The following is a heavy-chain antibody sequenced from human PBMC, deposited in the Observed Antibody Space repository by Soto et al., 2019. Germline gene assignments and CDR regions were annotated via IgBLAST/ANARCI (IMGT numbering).Heavy chain of an antibody. D-gene: IGHD3-10*01. CDR1: GFTFSSYA. V-gene: IGHV3-30-3*01. CDR3: ARKSYYYGSGSYFLWEQNYYFDY. Sequence: QVQLVESGGGVVQPGRSLRLACAASGFTFSSYAMHWLRQAPGKGLEWVAVISYDGSNEYYADSVKDRFTISRDNFKNTLYVQMNCRGVEDTTVYYCARKSYYYGSGSYFLWEQNYYFDYWGQGSLVTVSS. CDR2: ISYDGSNE. J-gene: IGHJ4*02.